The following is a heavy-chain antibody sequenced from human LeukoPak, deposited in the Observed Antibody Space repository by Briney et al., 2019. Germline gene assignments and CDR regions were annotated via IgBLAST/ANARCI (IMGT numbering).Heavy chain of an antibody. CDR2: IYYSGST. J-gene: IGHJ4*02. D-gene: IGHD1-1*01. Sequence: PSETLSLTCTVSGGSITGYYWSWIRQPPGKGLEWIGYIYYSGSTNYNPSLKSRVTISVDTSKNQFSLELSSVTSADTAVYYCARGERLGLDYWGQGTLVTVSS. CDR3: ARGERLGLDY. CDR1: GGSITGYY. V-gene: IGHV4-59*01.